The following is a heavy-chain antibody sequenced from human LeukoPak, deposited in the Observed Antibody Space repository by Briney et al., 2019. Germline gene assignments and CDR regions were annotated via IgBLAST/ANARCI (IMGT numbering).Heavy chain of an antibody. CDR3: ARDPGDYGDYKSLPEYFQH. CDR2: ISSTSAYI. D-gene: IGHD4-17*01. J-gene: IGHJ1*01. V-gene: IGHV3-21*01. CDR1: GFALNSYS. Sequence: PGGSLRLSCAASGFALNSYSLAWVRQAPGKGLEWVSSISSTSAYIHYADSVKGRFTISRDNIDNVVYLQMSSLRAEDTAVYYCARDPGDYGDYKSLPEYFQHWGQGTLVTVSS.